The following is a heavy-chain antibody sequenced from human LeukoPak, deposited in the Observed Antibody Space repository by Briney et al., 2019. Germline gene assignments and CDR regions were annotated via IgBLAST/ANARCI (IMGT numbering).Heavy chain of an antibody. D-gene: IGHD3-22*01. CDR2: INHSGST. CDR1: GGSISSSSYY. CDR3: ARLRYYDSSGYYYYYYYYYMDV. V-gene: IGHV4-39*07. Sequence: SETLSLTCTVSGGSISSSSYYWGWIRQPPGKGLEWIGEINHSGSTNYNPSLKSRVTISVDTSKNQFSLKLNSVTAADTAVYYCARLRYYDSSGYYYYYYYYYMDVWGKGTTVTISS. J-gene: IGHJ6*03.